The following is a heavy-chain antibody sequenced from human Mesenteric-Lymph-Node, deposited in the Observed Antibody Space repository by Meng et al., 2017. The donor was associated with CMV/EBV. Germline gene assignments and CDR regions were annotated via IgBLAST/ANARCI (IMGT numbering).Heavy chain of an antibody. CDR2: INHSEST. CDR3: ARAPRWFDP. J-gene: IGHJ5*02. Sequence: LPLPCAVYCGSFSGYYWSWIRRPPGKGLEWIREINHSESTNYNPSLKSRVTISVDTSKNQFSLKLSSVTAADTAVYYCARAPRWFDPWGQGTLVTVSS. CDR1: CGSFSGYY. V-gene: IGHV4-34*01.